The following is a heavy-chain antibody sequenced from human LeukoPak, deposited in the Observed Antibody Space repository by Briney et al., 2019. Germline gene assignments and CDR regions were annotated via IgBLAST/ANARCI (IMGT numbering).Heavy chain of an antibody. D-gene: IGHD2-15*01. CDR1: GFTFSSYA. J-gene: IGHJ6*03. V-gene: IGHV3-23*01. CDR3: AKRGCSGGSCYLFSYYYYYMDV. CDR2: ISGSGGST. Sequence: GGSLRLSCAASGFTFSSYAMSWVRQAPGKGLEWVSAISGSGGSTYYADSVKGRFTISRDNSKNTLYLQMNSLRAEDTAVYYCAKRGCSGGSCYLFSYYYYYMDVWGKGTTVTVSS.